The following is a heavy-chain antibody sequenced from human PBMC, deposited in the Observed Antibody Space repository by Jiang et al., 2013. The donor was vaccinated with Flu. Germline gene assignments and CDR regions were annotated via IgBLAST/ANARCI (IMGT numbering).Heavy chain of an antibody. Sequence: GAEVKKPGESLKISCKGSGYSFTSYWIGWVRQMPGKGLEWMGIIYPGDSDTRYSPSFQGQVTISADKSISTAYLQWSSLKASDTAMYYCATNGDYDSSGYYKPPLFDYWGQGTLVTVSS. V-gene: IGHV5-51*03. CDR2: IYPGDSDT. J-gene: IGHJ4*02. CDR3: ATNGDYDSSGYYKPPLFDY. CDR1: GYSFTSYW. D-gene: IGHD3-22*01.